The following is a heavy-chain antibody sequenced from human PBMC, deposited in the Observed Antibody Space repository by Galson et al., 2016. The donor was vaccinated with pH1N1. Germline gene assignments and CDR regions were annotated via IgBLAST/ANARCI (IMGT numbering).Heavy chain of an antibody. CDR3: ARAGSSWDTYYYYYGMDV. CDR1: GFTFNSYW. J-gene: IGHJ6*02. V-gene: IGHV3-7*03. Sequence: SLRLSCAASGFTFNSYWMSWVRQAPGKGLEWVANIKQDGSEKYYVDSVKGRFTISRDNAKNSLYLQMNSLRAEDTAVYYCARAGSSWDTYYYYYGMDVWGQGTTATVSS. D-gene: IGHD6-13*01. CDR2: IKQDGSEK.